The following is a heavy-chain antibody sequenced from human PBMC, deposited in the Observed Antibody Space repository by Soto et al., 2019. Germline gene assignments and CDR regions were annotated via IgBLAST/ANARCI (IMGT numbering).Heavy chain of an antibody. CDR1: GFSLSSYA. Sequence: QVQLVESGGGVVQPGGSVRLSCATSGFSLSSYAMHWVRQAPGKGLEWVALMSYDETKKYYADSVKGRFTISRDTSKNTLFLQMNNLRVEDTSVYYCAKDRRDGDFMHILVVDFWGQGALVTVSS. D-gene: IGHD2-15*01. CDR3: AKDRRDGDFMHILVVDF. V-gene: IGHV3-30*18. CDR2: MSYDETKK. J-gene: IGHJ4*02.